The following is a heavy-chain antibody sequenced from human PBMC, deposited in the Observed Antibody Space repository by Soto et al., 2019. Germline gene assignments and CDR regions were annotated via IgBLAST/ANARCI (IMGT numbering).Heavy chain of an antibody. J-gene: IGHJ6*02. CDR1: GYTFTSYY. D-gene: IGHD6-6*01. V-gene: IGHV1-46*01. CDR2: INPSGGIT. CDR3: ARGGPRQLVIYGMDV. Sequence: ASVKVSCKAAGYTFTSYYMQWVRQAPGQGLEWMGIINPSGGITSYAQKFQGRVTMTRDTSTSTVYMEVRRLRSEDTAVYYCARGGPRQLVIYGMDVWGQGTTVTVYS.